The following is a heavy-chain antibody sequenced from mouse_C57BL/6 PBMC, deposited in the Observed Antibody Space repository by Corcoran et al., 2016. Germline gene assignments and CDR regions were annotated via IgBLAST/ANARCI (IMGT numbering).Heavy chain of an antibody. CDR3: APHYYGRSQAWLAY. CDR1: GITFTDYY. D-gene: IGHD1-1*01. J-gene: IGHJ3*01. CDR2: VYPYNGGT. Sequence: EVQLQQSGPVLVKPGPSVEISCKASGITFTDYYMHWVKQSHGKSLEWIGLVYPYNGGTSYNQKFKGKATLTVDTSSSTAYMELNSVTSEDSAVYYCAPHYYGRSQAWLAYWGQGTLVTVSA. V-gene: IGHV1-36*01.